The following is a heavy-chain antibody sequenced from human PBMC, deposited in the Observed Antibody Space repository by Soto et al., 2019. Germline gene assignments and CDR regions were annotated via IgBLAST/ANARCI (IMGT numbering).Heavy chain of an antibody. Sequence: QVQLQESGPGLVKPSGTLSLTCAVSGVSISSHDWWTWVRQPPGKGLEWIGESHQSGNTNYNSSLESRVTISVDKSKNQFSLKLTSVTVAATAVYYCVTRDSSRFYWGQGTLVTVSS. J-gene: IGHJ4*02. CDR1: GVSISSHDW. D-gene: IGHD6-13*01. CDR2: SHQSGNT. CDR3: VTRDSSRFY. V-gene: IGHV4-4*02.